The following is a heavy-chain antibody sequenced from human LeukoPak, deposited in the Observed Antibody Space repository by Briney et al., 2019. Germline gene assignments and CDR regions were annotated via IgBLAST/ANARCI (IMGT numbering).Heavy chain of an antibody. J-gene: IGHJ4*02. V-gene: IGHV3-64*01. Sequence: QAGGSLRPSCAASGFTFSSYAMHWVRQAPGKGLEYVSAISSNGGSTYYANSVKGRFTISRDNSKNTLYLQMGSLRAEDMAVYYCARQAPTLRNYFDYWGQGTLVTVSS. CDR3: ARQAPTLRNYFDY. CDR2: ISSNGGST. CDR1: GFTFSSYA. D-gene: IGHD4-17*01.